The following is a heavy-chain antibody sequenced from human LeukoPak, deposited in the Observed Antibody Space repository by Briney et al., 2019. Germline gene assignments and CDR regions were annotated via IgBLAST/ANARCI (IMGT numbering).Heavy chain of an antibody. D-gene: IGHD5-18*01. CDR1: GFTFSSYA. V-gene: IGHV3-23*01. Sequence: PGGSLRLSCAASGFTFSSYAMSWVRQAPGKGLEWVSAIRGSGGSTYYADSVKGRFTISRDNSKNTLYLQMNSLRAEDTAVYYCARGRGYSYGYAPLIDYWGQGTLVTVSS. CDR3: ARGRGYSYGYAPLIDY. J-gene: IGHJ4*02. CDR2: IRGSGGST.